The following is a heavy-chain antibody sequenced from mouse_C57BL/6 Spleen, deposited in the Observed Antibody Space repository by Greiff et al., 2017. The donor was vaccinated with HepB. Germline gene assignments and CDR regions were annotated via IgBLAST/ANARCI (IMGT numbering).Heavy chain of an antibody. CDR3: ARGGIGNSYWYIDV. V-gene: IGHV1-80*01. CDR2: IYPGDGDT. J-gene: IGHJ1*03. CDR1: GYAFSSYW. Sequence: QVQLQQSGAELVKPGASVKISCKASGYAFSSYWMNWVKQRPGKGLEWIGQIYPGDGDTNYNGKFKGKATLTADKSSSTAYMQLSSLTSEDSAVYFCARGGIGNSYWYIDVWGTGTTVTVSS. D-gene: IGHD2-1*01.